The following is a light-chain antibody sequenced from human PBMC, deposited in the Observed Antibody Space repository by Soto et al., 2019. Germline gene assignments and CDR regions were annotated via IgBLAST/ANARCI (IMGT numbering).Light chain of an antibody. V-gene: IGKV3-15*01. CDR3: QQYNNWPPWT. J-gene: IGKJ1*01. Sequence: DIAMTQSPATLSVSPGESATLSCRASQSVGSNLAWYQQNPGQAPRLLIYGASARATGIPARFSGSGSGTEFTLTISSLQSEDFAVYYCQQYNNWPPWTFGQGTKVEIK. CDR1: QSVGSN. CDR2: GAS.